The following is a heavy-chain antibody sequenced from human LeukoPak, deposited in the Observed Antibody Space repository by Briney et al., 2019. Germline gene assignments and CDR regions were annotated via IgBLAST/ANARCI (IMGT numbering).Heavy chain of an antibody. V-gene: IGHV3-9*01. Sequence: GGSLRLSCAASGFTFDDYAMHWVRQAPGKGLEWVSGISWNSGSIGYADSVKGRFTTSRDNAKNSLYLQMNSLRAEDTALYYCAKDKYYDSSGYATFDYWGQGTLVTVSS. CDR1: GFTFDDYA. J-gene: IGHJ4*02. CDR2: ISWNSGSI. CDR3: AKDKYYDSSGYATFDY. D-gene: IGHD3-22*01.